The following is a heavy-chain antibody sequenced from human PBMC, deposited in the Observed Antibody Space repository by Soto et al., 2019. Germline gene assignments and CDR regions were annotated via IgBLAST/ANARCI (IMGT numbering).Heavy chain of an antibody. J-gene: IGHJ6*02. CDR2: INQSGRT. CDR3: ASGSSPIFYGMDV. Sequence: SETLSLTCAVYGGSFSGYYWSWIRQPPGKGLEWIGEINQSGRTNYNPSLKSRVTISVDTSKKQFSLNLSSVTAADTAVYYCASGSSPIFYGMDVWGQGTTVTSP. V-gene: IGHV4-34*01. CDR1: GGSFSGYY. D-gene: IGHD6-13*01.